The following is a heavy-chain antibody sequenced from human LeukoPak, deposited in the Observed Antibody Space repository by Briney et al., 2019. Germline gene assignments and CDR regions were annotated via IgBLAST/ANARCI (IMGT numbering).Heavy chain of an antibody. D-gene: IGHD1-26*01. CDR3: ARDVQVGASGLYYYYYMGV. CDR1: GYTFTSYG. CDR2: ISAYNGNT. J-gene: IGHJ6*03. V-gene: IGHV1-18*01. Sequence: ASVKVSCKASGYTFTSYGISWVRQAPGQGLEWMGWISAYNGNTNYAQKLQGRVTMTTDTSTSTAYMELRSLRSDDTAVYYCARDVQVGASGLYYYYYMGVWGKGTTVTVSS.